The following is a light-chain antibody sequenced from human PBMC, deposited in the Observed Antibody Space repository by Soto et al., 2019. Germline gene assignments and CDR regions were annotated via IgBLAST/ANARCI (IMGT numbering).Light chain of an antibody. CDR3: GSYTSRSTLV. CDR2: EVT. Sequence: QSALTQAACVSGCPGQSITISCTGTSSDVGGYNYVSWYQQHPGKAPKLMIYEVTNRPSGVSNRFSGSKSGNTASLTISGLQAEDEADYYCGSYTSRSTLVFGTGTKVTVL. CDR1: SSDVGGYNY. J-gene: IGLJ1*01. V-gene: IGLV2-14*01.